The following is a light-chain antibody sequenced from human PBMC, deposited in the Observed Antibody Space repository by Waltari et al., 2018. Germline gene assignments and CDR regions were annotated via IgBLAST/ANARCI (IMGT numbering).Light chain of an antibody. Sequence: SYELTQPSSMSVSPGQTARITCPGNLLEKQFGYWYQPKPGQAPLLGIFKDNERPSGTRERLSGSSSGTTVTLTISGVQAEDEADYYCQSADSSGPSVVFGGGTKLT. CDR2: KDN. CDR3: QSADSSGPSVV. V-gene: IGLV3-25*03. J-gene: IGLJ2*01. CDR1: LLEKQF.